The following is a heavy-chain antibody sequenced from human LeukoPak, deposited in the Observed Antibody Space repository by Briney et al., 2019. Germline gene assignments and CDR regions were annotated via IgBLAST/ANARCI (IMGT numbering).Heavy chain of an antibody. CDR3: ARKTPDVYGGQTAY. CDR1: GFTFSDYY. D-gene: IGHD4/OR15-4a*01. J-gene: IGHJ4*02. CDR2: ISSGGSVA. V-gene: IGHV3-11*01. Sequence: GGSLRLSCVASGFTFSDYYMSWIRQTPGKGLEGISYISSGGSVAQYADSVKGRFTISRDNAKESLFLQMNSLSAEDTAMYYCARKTPDVYGGQTAYWGQGTLVTVSS.